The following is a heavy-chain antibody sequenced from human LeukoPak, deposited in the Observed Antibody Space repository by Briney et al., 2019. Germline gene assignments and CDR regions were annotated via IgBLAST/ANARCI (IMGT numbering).Heavy chain of an antibody. Sequence: GASVKVSXKASGGTFSSYTISWVRQAPGQGLEWMGRIIPILGIANYAQKFQGRVTITADKSTSTAYMELSSLRSEDTAVYYCARDSLAGVAAPFDYWGQGTLVTVSS. V-gene: IGHV1-69*04. CDR3: ARDSLAGVAAPFDY. CDR2: IIPILGIA. CDR1: GGTFSSYT. J-gene: IGHJ4*02. D-gene: IGHD6-13*01.